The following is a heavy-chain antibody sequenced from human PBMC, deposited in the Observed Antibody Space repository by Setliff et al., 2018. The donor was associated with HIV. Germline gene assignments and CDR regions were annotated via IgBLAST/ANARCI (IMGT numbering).Heavy chain of an antibody. CDR1: GYNFTSHD. V-gene: IGHV1-8*01. CDR3: ARGYCSSTSCYGIYYFDN. J-gene: IGHJ4*02. Sequence: ASVKVSCKASGYNFTSHDINWVRQASGQGLEWMGWMNPKSGNTGYARKFQGRVTMTRKTSISTAYMELRSLRSDDTAVYYCARGYCSSTSCYGIYYFDNWGQGTPVTVSS. D-gene: IGHD2-2*01. CDR2: MNPKSGNT.